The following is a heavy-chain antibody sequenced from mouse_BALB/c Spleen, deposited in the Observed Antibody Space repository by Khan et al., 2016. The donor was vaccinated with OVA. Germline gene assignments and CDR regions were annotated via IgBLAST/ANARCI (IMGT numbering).Heavy chain of an antibody. CDR1: GYSITSDYA. CDR2: ISYSGST. V-gene: IGHV3-2*02. J-gene: IGHJ1*03. Sequence: EVQLQESGPGLVKPSQSLSLTCTVTGYSITSDYAWNWIRQFPGNKLEWMAYISYSGSTSSNPSLNSRISITRDTSKNQFFLQLNSVTTEDTATYYCARRYYYGQWYFDVWGTGTTVTVSS. D-gene: IGHD1-1*01. CDR3: ARRYYYGQWYFDV.